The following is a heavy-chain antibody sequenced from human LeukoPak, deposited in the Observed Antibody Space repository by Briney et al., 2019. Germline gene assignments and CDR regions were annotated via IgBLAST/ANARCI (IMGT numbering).Heavy chain of an antibody. D-gene: IGHD6-19*01. CDR1: GFTFSSYT. CDR2: ITTSGSPK. V-gene: IGHV3-48*04. J-gene: IGHJ4*02. CDR3: ATAPSSGHVF. Sequence: GPLRLSCAASGFTFSSYTMNWVRQAPGKGLEWVSYITTSGSPKYYADSVRGRLTISRDNAKNSLYLQMNSLRAEDTAVYYCATAPSSGHVFWGQGTLVTVSS.